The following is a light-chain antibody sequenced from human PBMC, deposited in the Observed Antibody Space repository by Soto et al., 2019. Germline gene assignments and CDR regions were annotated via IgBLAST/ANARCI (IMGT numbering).Light chain of an antibody. Sequence: QSVLTQPPSASGTPGQTVTISCSGSSSDIARNTVNWYQQLPGTAPKLLIYSNHQRPSGVSDRFSGSKSGASASLAISGLQSEDEADYYCAAWSDSLKGPVFGGGTKVTVL. J-gene: IGLJ2*01. CDR2: SNH. CDR3: AAWSDSLKGPV. CDR1: SSDIARNT. V-gene: IGLV1-44*01.